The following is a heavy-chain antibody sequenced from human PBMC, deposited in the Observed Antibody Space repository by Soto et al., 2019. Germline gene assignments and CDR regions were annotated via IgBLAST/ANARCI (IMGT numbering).Heavy chain of an antibody. J-gene: IGHJ5*02. CDR1: GFTFSSYG. Sequence: GGSLRLSCAASGFTFSSYGMHWVRQAPGKGLEWVAVIWYDGSNKYYADSVKGRFTISRDNSKNTLYLQMNSLRAEDTAVYYCARGQGCSGGSCYSWWFDPWGQGTLVTVSS. CDR3: ARGQGCSGGSCYSWWFDP. CDR2: IWYDGSNK. V-gene: IGHV3-33*01. D-gene: IGHD2-15*01.